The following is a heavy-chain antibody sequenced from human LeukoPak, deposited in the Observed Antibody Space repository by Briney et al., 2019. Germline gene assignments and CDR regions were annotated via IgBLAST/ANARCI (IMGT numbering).Heavy chain of an antibody. V-gene: IGHV3-30*03. CDR1: GFTFSSYG. Sequence: PGGSLRLSCAASGFTFSSYGMHWVRQAPGKGLEGVAVISYDGSNKYYADSVKGRFTISRDNSKNTLYLQMNSLRAEDTAVYYCARDRGGYTYSHDYWGQGTLVTVSS. CDR3: ARDRGGYTYSHDY. D-gene: IGHD5-18*01. J-gene: IGHJ4*02. CDR2: ISYDGSNK.